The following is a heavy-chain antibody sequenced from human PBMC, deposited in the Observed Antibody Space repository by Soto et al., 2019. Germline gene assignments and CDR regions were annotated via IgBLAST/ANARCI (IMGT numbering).Heavy chain of an antibody. D-gene: IGHD5-18*01. CDR3: ARDEGYSYGYSY. CDR2: ISSSGSTI. J-gene: IGHJ4*02. Sequence: RRLSCAASGFTFSSYEMNWVRQAPGKGLEWVSYISSSGSTIYYADSVKGRFTISRDNAKNSLYLQMNSLRAEDTAVYYCARDEGYSYGYSYWGQGTLVTVSS. V-gene: IGHV3-48*03. CDR1: GFTFSSYE.